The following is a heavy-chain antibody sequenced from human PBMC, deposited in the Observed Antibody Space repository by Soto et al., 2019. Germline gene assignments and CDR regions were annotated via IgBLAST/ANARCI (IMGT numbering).Heavy chain of an antibody. Sequence: PSETLSLTCTVSGGSVTSGSYYWSWIRQPPGKGLEWIGSIYYSGSTYYNPSLRSRVTISVDTSKNQFSLKLSSVTAADTAVFYCARHYSSGSRNWFDPWGQGTLVT. J-gene: IGHJ5*02. V-gene: IGHV4-39*01. CDR2: IYYSGST. D-gene: IGHD6-19*01. CDR1: GGSVTSGSYY. CDR3: ARHYSSGSRNWFDP.